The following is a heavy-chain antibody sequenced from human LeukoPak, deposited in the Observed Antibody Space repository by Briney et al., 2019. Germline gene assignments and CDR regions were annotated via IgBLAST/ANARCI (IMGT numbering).Heavy chain of an antibody. CDR3: GKHDSSSAY. CDR2: IRSDGSDK. D-gene: IGHD3-22*01. V-gene: IGHV3-30*02. CDR1: GFIFSTYG. Sequence: GGSLSLSCAASGFIFSTYGMHWVRQAPGKGLEWVAFIRSDGSDKSYAGSVMGRFTISRDNSRNTLHLQMNTLRAEDTAVYYCGKHDSSSAYWGQGTLVTVSS. J-gene: IGHJ4*02.